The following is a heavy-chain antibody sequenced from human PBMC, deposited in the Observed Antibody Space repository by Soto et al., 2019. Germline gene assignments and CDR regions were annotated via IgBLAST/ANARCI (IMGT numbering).Heavy chain of an antibody. CDR3: ARDLRPANIVATEYYYYGMDV. CDR2: ISAHNGNT. J-gene: IGHJ6*02. CDR1: AYGFTTYV. Sequence: ASVNGSCKGSAYGFTTYVITWVRQAPGQGLEWMAWISAHNGNTNYAQKLQGRVTVTRDTSTSTAYMELRSLRSEDTAVYYCARDLRPANIVATEYYYYGMDVWGQGTTVTVSS. V-gene: IGHV1-18*01. D-gene: IGHD5-12*01.